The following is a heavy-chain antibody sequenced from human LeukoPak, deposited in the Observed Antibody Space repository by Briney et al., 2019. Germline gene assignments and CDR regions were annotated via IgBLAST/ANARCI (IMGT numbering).Heavy chain of an antibody. CDR2: ISYDGSNK. J-gene: IGHJ6*02. CDR3: AKSEFGVGYCSGGSCFPLYYGMDV. V-gene: IGHV3-30*18. D-gene: IGHD2-15*01. Sequence: GGSLRLPCAASGFTFSSYGMHWVRQAPGKGLEWVAVISYDGSNKYYADSVKGRFTISRDNSKNTLYLQMNSLRAEDTAVYYCAKSEFGVGYCSGGSCFPLYYGMDVWGQGTTVTVSS. CDR1: GFTFSSYG.